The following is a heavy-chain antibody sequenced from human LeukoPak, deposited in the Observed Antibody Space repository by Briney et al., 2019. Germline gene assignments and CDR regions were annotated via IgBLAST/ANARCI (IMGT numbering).Heavy chain of an antibody. CDR3: ARRYNWNDGGYYYYYMDV. J-gene: IGHJ6*03. V-gene: IGHV1-18*01. D-gene: IGHD1-1*01. CDR1: GYTFTSYG. CDR2: ISAYNGNT. Sequence: ASVKVSCKASGYTFTSYGISWVRQAPGQGLEWMGWISAYNGNTNYAQKLQGRVTMTTDTSTSTAYMELRSLRSDDTAVYYCARRYNWNDGGYYYYYMDVWGKGTTVTVSS.